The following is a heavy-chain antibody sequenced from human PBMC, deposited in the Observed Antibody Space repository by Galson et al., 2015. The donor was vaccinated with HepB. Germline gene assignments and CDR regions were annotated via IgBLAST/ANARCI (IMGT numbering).Heavy chain of an antibody. Sequence: SLRLSCAASGFTLNNYHMNWVRQAPGKGLEWVSSISSRSTYIYYADSMKGRFTISRDNAKNSLDLQMSSLRAEDTAVYYCAREPFCAGDCYSGDVFDIWGQGTLVSVSS. D-gene: IGHD2-21*02. J-gene: IGHJ3*02. CDR3: AREPFCAGDCYSGDVFDI. CDR2: ISSRSTYI. V-gene: IGHV3-21*01. CDR1: GFTLNNYH.